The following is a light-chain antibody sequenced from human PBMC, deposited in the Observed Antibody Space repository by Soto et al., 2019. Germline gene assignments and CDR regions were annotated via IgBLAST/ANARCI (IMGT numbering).Light chain of an antibody. Sequence: DIQMTQSPSSLSASVGDRVTITCRASQSISSYLNWYQQKPGKAPKLLIYAASSLQSGVPSRFSGSGSGTVFSLTISILHPKVFETYYCNKSYGTPLTFGGGTK. CDR1: QSISSY. CDR2: AAS. CDR3: NKSYGTPLT. V-gene: IGKV1-39*01. J-gene: IGKJ4*01.